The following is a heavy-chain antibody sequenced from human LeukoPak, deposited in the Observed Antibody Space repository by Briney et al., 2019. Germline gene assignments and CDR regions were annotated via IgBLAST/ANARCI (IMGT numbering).Heavy chain of an antibody. CDR3: ARMDGAVAGSYYYMDV. V-gene: IGHV1-8*03. CDR1: GYTFTSYD. CDR2: MNPNSGNT. Sequence: ASVKVSCKASGYTFTSYDINWVRQATGQGLEWMGWMNPNSGNTGYAQKFQGRVTITRNTSISTAYMELSSLRSEDTAVYYCARMDGAVAGSYYYMDVWGKGTTVTVSS. D-gene: IGHD6-19*01. J-gene: IGHJ6*03.